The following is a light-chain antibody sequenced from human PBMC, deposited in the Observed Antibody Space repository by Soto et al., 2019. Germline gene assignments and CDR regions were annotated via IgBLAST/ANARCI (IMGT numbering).Light chain of an antibody. J-gene: IGLJ3*02. CDR2: EVS. CDR1: SSDVGGYNY. CDR3: SSYAGSWV. Sequence: QSALTQPPSASGSPGQSVTISCTGTSSDVGGYNYVSWYQQHPGKAPKLTIYEVSKRPSGVPDRFSGSKSGNTASLTVSGLQAEDEADYYCSSYAGSWVFGGGTKLTVL. V-gene: IGLV2-8*01.